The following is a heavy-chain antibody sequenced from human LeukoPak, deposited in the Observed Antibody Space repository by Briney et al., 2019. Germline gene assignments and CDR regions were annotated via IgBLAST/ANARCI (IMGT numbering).Heavy chain of an antibody. V-gene: IGHV4-34*01. CDR1: GGSISSYC. D-gene: IGHD3-10*01. J-gene: IGHJ6*02. CDR2: INHSGGT. CDR3: ARGAYYYGSGSYYSGYYYYGMDV. Sequence: SETLSLTCTVSGGSISSYCWSWIRQPPGKGLEWIGEINHSGGTNYNPSLKSRVTISVDTSKNQFSLKLSSVTAADTAVYYCARGAYYYGSGSYYSGYYYYGMDVWGQGTTVTVSS.